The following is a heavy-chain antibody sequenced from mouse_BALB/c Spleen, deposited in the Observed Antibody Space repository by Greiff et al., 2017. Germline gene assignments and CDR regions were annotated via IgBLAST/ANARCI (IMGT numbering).Heavy chain of an antibody. J-gene: IGHJ3*01. CDR2: ISSGGST. CDR3: ARGEVAWFAY. V-gene: IGHV5-6-5*01. D-gene: IGHD1-1*01. CDR1: GFTFSSYA. Sequence: DVHLVESGGGLVKPGGSLKLSCAASGFTFSSYAMSWVRQTPEKRLEWVASISSGGSTYYPDSVKGRFTISRDNARNILYLQMSSLRSEDTAMYYCARGEVAWFAYWGQGTLVTVSA.